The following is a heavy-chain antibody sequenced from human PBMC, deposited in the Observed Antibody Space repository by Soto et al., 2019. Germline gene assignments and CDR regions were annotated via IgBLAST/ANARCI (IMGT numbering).Heavy chain of an antibody. CDR3: AKGHWGDS. Sequence: VQLLESGGGLVQPGGSLRLSCAASGFTFSIYTMNWVRQPPGKGLEWVSGVSGGGDNTYYIDSVKGRFTISRDNSKNTLYLQMDSLRAEDTAVYYCAKGHWGDSWGQGTLVTVSS. J-gene: IGHJ5*02. CDR2: VSGGGDNT. D-gene: IGHD2-21*01. V-gene: IGHV3-23*01. CDR1: GFTFSIYT.